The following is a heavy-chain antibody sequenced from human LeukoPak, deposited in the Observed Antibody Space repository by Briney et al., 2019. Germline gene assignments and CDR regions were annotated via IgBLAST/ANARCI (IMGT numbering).Heavy chain of an antibody. J-gene: IGHJ4*02. CDR2: INPSGGST. Sequence: ASVKVSCKASGYTFTSYYMHWVRQAPGQGLEWMGIINPSGGSTSYAQKFQGRVTMTRDTSTSTVYMELSSLRSEDTAAYYCAREASNDSSGPPFDYWGQGTLVTVSS. CDR3: AREASNDSSGPPFDY. V-gene: IGHV1-46*01. CDR1: GYTFTSYY. D-gene: IGHD3-22*01.